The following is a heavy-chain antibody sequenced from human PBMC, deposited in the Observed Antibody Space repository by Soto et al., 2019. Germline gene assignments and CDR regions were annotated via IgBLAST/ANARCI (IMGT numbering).Heavy chain of an antibody. J-gene: IGHJ5*02. D-gene: IGHD2-15*01. Sequence: SETLSLTCAVYGGYFSGYYWSWIRQPPGKGLEWIGEINHSGSTNYNPSLKSRVTISVDTSKNQFSLKLSSVTAADTAVYYCARGYCSGGSCYPRYNWFDPWGQGTLVTVSS. V-gene: IGHV4-34*01. CDR1: GGYFSGYY. CDR2: INHSGST. CDR3: ARGYCSGGSCYPRYNWFDP.